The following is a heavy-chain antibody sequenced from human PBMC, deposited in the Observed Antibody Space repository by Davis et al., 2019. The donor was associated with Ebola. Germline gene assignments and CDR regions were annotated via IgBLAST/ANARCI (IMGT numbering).Heavy chain of an antibody. D-gene: IGHD2-2*01. Sequence: ASVKVSCKASGYTFTSYAMHWVRQAPGQRLEWMGWINAGNGNTKYSQKFQGRVTITRDTSASTAYMELSSLRSEDTAVYYCARDSTTSHYYYGMDVWGQGTTVTVSS. J-gene: IGHJ6*02. CDR3: ARDSTTSHYYYGMDV. CDR2: INAGNGNT. CDR1: GYTFTSYA. V-gene: IGHV1-3*01.